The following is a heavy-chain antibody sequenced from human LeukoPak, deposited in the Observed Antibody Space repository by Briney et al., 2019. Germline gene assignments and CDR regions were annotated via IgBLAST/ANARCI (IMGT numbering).Heavy chain of an antibody. V-gene: IGHV3-20*04. D-gene: IGHD5-12*01. CDR3: ARYSGYTSPLYYFDY. CDR2: INWNGGST. J-gene: IGHJ4*02. Sequence: GGSLRLSCAASGFTFDDHGMSWVRQAPGKGLEWVSGINWNGGSTGYADSVKGRFTISRDNAKNSLYLQMNSLRAEDTALYYCARYSGYTSPLYYFDYWGQGTLVTVSS. CDR1: GFTFDDHG.